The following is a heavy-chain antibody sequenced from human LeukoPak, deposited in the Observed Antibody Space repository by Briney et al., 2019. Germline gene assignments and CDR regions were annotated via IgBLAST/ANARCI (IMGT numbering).Heavy chain of an antibody. CDR1: GYTFTGYY. J-gene: IGHJ4*02. CDR3: AREGGHLAAAGIGDY. Sequence: ASVKVSCKASGYTFTGYYMHWVRQAPGQGLEWMGWINPNSGGTNYAQKFQGRVTMTRDTSISTAYMELSRLRSDDTAVYYCAREGGHLAAAGIGDYWGQGTLVTVS. D-gene: IGHD6-13*01. CDR2: INPNSGGT. V-gene: IGHV1-2*02.